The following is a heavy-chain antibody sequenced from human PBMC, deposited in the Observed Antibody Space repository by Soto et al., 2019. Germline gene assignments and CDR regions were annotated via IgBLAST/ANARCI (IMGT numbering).Heavy chain of an antibody. V-gene: IGHV3-30-3*01. CDR1: GFTFSSYA. J-gene: IGHJ4*02. Sequence: GGSLRLSCAASGFTFSSYAMHWVRQAPGKGLEWVAVISYDGSNKYYADSVKGRFTISRDNSKNTLYLQMNSLRAEETAVYYCAREADILTGPFDYWGQGTLVTVSS. CDR3: AREADILTGPFDY. CDR2: ISYDGSNK. D-gene: IGHD3-9*01.